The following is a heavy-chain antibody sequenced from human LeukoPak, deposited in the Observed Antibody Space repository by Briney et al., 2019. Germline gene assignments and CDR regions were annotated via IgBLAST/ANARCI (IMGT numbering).Heavy chain of an antibody. CDR2: INHSGST. CDR1: GGSFSGYY. CDR3: ARAFSQAYTYYYYMDV. J-gene: IGHJ6*03. D-gene: IGHD3-16*01. Sequence: SETLSLTCAVYGGSFSGYYWSWIRQPPGKGLEWIGEINHSGSTNYNPSLKSRVTISVDTSKNQFSLKLSSVTAADTAVYYCARAFSQAYTYYYYMDVWGKGTTVTVS. V-gene: IGHV4-34*01.